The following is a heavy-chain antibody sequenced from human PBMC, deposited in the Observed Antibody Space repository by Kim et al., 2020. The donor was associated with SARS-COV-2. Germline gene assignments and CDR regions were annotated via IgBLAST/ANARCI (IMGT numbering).Heavy chain of an antibody. V-gene: IGHV3-7*03. CDR2: IKPDGSQK. J-gene: IGHJ4*02. CDR1: GFTFGKYW. D-gene: IGHD5-12*01. CDR3: VRDLYSGYDPRDF. Sequence: GGSLRLSCAASGFTFGKYWMTWVRQAPGKGMEWVANIKPDGSQKNYVDSVKGRFTISRDNAKNSLYLQMNSLRAEDTDVYYCVRDLYSGYDPRDFWGRGTLVTVSS.